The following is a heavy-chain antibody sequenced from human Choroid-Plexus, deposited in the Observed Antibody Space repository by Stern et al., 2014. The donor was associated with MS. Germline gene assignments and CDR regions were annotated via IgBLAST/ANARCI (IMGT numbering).Heavy chain of an antibody. CDR1: GFSFSSFC. CDR2: ISYDGSK. Sequence: VQLVQSGGGVVQPGRPLRLSCAASGFSFSSFCMHWVRKAPGKGLEWVALISYDGSKDYADSVKGRFAISRDNSKNTLYLQMNSLRAEDTAVYYCAKDRQYLTFFFDFWGQGSLVTVSS. V-gene: IGHV3-30*18. CDR3: AKDRQYLTFFFDF. D-gene: IGHD2/OR15-2a*01. J-gene: IGHJ4*02.